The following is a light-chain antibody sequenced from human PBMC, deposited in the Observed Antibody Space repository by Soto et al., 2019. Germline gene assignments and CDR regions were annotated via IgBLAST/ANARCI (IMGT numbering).Light chain of an antibody. Sequence: QSVLTQPASVSASPGQSITISCTGTSSDVGSYHYVSWYQQDPGKAPKLIIYDVSNRPSGVSNSFSGSKSGNTASLTISGRKAEDEADYYCSSYTSSSTHAVFGGGTKLTVL. CDR3: SSYTSSSTHAV. CDR2: DVS. CDR1: SSDVGSYHY. J-gene: IGLJ2*01. V-gene: IGLV2-14*01.